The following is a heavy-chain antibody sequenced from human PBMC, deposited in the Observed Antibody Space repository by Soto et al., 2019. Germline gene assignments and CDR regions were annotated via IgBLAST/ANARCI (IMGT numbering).Heavy chain of an antibody. D-gene: IGHD1-1*01. V-gene: IGHV3-7*01. CDR3: ARGPPGLQPYYFAY. CDR1: GFTFSSYW. J-gene: IGHJ4*02. CDR2: IKQDGSEK. Sequence: GGSLRLSCAASGFTFSSYWMSWVRQAPGKGLEWVANIKQDGSEKYYVDSVKGRFTISRDNAKNSLYLQMNSLRAEDTAVYYCARGPPGLQPYYFAYWGQGTLVTVSS.